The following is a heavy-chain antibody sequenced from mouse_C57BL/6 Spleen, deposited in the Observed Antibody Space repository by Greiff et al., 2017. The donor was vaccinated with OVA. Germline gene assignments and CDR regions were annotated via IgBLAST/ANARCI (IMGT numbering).Heavy chain of an antibody. V-gene: IGHV1-19*01. Sequence: VQLKESGPVLVKPGASVKMSCKASGYTFTDYYMNWVKQSHGKSLEWIGVINPYNGGTSYNQKFKGKATLTVDKSSSTAYMELNSLTSEDSAVYYCARVGSSPFAYWGQGTLVTVSA. CDR2: INPYNGGT. D-gene: IGHD1-1*01. CDR1: GYTFTDYY. CDR3: ARVGSSPFAY. J-gene: IGHJ3*01.